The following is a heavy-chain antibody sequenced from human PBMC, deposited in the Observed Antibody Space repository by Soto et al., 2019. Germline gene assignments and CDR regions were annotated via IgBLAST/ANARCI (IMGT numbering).Heavy chain of an antibody. CDR3: AANLYPGTAFFF. J-gene: IGHJ4*02. CDR1: GGPISNHC. V-gene: IGHV4-59*11. Sequence: QVHLKESGPGLLKPSEPLSLTCTVSGGPISNHCWTWVRQSPGKGLESIGCIYYSGSVNYNPSLRRRVTISIDRPKNQFSLRLSSVTAADTAVFFCAANLYPGTAFFFWGQGSLVTVSS. CDR2: IYYSGSV. D-gene: IGHD2-15*01.